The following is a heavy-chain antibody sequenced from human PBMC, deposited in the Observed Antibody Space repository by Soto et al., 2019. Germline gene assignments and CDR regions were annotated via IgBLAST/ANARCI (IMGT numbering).Heavy chain of an antibody. CDR2: IWYDGSNK. V-gene: IGHV3-33*01. CDR1: GFTFSSYG. CDR3: ARDRTQSNYYYYYGMDV. D-gene: IGHD1-1*01. J-gene: IGHJ6*02. Sequence: QVQLVESGGGVVQPGRSLRLSCAASGFTFSSYGMHWVRQAPGKGLEWVAVIWYDGSNKYYADSVKGRFTISRDNSKNTLYLQMNSLRAEDTAVYYCARDRTQSNYYYYYGMDVWGQGTTVTVSS.